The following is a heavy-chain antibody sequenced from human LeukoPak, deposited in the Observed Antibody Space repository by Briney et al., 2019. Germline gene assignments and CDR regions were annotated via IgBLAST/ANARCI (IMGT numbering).Heavy chain of an antibody. CDR2: IYHSGST. J-gene: IGHJ4*02. V-gene: IGHV4-38-2*02. Sequence: SETLSLTCTVSGYFISSGYYWGWIRQPPGKGLEWIASIYHSGSTYYNPPLKSRVTISVDTSKNQFSPRMSSVTAADTAVYYCARNGLLRFLEPQDYWGQGTLVTVSS. CDR3: ARNGLLRFLEPQDY. CDR1: GYFISSGYY. D-gene: IGHD3-3*01.